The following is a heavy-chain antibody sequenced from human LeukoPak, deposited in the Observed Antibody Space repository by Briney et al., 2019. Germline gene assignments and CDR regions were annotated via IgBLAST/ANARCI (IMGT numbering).Heavy chain of an antibody. CDR3: AKATMVRGWSYYYYGMDV. CDR2: ISGSGGST. Sequence: GGSLRLSCAASGFTFSSYAMSWVRQAPGKGLEWVSAISGSGGSTYYADSVKGRFTISRDNSKNTLYLQMNSLRAEDTAVYYCAKATMVRGWSYYYYGMDVRGQGTTVTVSS. J-gene: IGHJ6*02. CDR1: GFTFSSYA. V-gene: IGHV3-23*01. D-gene: IGHD3-10*01.